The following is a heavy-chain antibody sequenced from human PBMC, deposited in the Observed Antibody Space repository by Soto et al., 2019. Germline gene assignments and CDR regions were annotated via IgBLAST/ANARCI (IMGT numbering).Heavy chain of an antibody. J-gene: IGHJ4*02. CDR3: AKLGLRGSGVLDY. D-gene: IGHD2-8*02. CDR1: GFTFSSYG. Sequence: GSLRLSCAASGFTFSSYGMHWVRQAPGKGLEWVAVISYDGSNKYYADSVKGRFTISRDNSKNTLYLQMNSLRAEDTAVYYCAKLGLRGSGVLDYWGQGTLVTVPS. V-gene: IGHV3-30*18. CDR2: ISYDGSNK.